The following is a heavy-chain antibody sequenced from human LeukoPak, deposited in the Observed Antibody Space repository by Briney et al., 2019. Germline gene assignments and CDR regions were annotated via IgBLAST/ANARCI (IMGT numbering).Heavy chain of an antibody. CDR2: IYYSGRT. Sequence: SEALSLTCSVSGGYISTSNYYWGWIRQPPGKGLEWIGTIYYSGRTYYNPSLQSRVTISLDTSQNQLSLQVRSVTVVDTAVYYCARFFYYDASLPPYWGQGTLVPVSS. CDR1: GGYISTSNYY. J-gene: IGHJ4*02. V-gene: IGHV4-39*01. D-gene: IGHD3-16*01. CDR3: ARFFYYDASLPPY.